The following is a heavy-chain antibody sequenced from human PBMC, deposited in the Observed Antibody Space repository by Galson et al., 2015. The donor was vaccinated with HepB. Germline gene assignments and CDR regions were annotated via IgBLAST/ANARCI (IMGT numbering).Heavy chain of an antibody. Sequence: SLRLSCAASGFTFSDYYMSWIRQAPGKGLEWLSYISSSTIYTNYADSVKGRFTISRDNVKKSMYLHMNSRRAEDTAVYYCARVSDSDYGDHAHFDSWGLGTLVTVSS. CDR3: ARVSDSDYGDHAHFDS. J-gene: IGHJ4*02. CDR2: ISSSTIYT. D-gene: IGHD4-17*01. V-gene: IGHV3-11*06. CDR1: GFTFSDYY.